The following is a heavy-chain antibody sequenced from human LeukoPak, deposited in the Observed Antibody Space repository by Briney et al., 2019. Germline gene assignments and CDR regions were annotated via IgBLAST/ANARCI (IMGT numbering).Heavy chain of an antibody. V-gene: IGHV4-30-4*01. CDR3: GKVGGNTNS. CDR1: GASITSDIFY. CDR2: IHNSRGT. J-gene: IGHJ4*02. D-gene: IGHD4-23*01. Sequence: SETLSLTCTVSGASITSDIFYWNWIRQSPGKGLEWVGAIHNSRGTSYNPSLESRLTISVDPSENKFFLKMTSVTDADTATYYCGKVGGNTNSWGQGTLVTVSS.